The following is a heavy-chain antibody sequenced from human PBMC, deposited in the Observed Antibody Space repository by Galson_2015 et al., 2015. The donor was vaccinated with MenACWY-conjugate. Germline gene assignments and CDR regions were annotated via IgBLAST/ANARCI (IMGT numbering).Heavy chain of an antibody. Sequence: SLRLSCAASGFTLGNYWMHWVRQAPGKGLVWVSRISGNGDTITYADSVKGRFTISRDSAKNTLYLQMDSLREEDMAVYYGTRIVEGGGRSFDYWGQGTLVTVSS. CDR3: TRIVEGGGRSFDY. D-gene: IGHD1-26*01. CDR1: GFTLGNYW. CDR2: ISGNGDTI. V-gene: IGHV3-74*01. J-gene: IGHJ4*02.